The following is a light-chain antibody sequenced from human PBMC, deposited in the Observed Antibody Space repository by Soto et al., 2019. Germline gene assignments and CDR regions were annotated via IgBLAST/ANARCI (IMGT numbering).Light chain of an antibody. CDR2: EVS. Sequence: QPVLTQPASVSGSPGQSITISCTGTTSDVGRYKYVSWYQQHPGKAPKLMIYEVSNRPSGVSDRFSGSKSGNTASLTISGVQAEDEADYYCSSYTSRSTWVFGGGTKLTVL. CDR3: SSYTSRSTWV. V-gene: IGLV2-14*01. J-gene: IGLJ3*02. CDR1: TSDVGRYKY.